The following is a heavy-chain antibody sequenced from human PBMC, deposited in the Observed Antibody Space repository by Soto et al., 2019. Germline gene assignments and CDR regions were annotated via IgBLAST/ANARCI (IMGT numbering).Heavy chain of an antibody. D-gene: IGHD3-16*01. CDR2: TSFDGINK. CDR3: ARAQDWSMITSPVDY. V-gene: IGHV3-30-3*01. Sequence: QVQLVESGGGVVQPGRSLRLSCAASGFTFSDYPMHWVRQTPGKGLQWVAVTSFDGINKYYADSVKGRFTISRDNSKNTLFLQMNSLRPDDTAVYYCARAQDWSMITSPVDYWGQGTLVTVSS. CDR1: GFTFSDYP. J-gene: IGHJ4*02.